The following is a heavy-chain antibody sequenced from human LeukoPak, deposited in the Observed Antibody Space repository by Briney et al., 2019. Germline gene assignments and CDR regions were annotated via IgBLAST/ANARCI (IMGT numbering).Heavy chain of an antibody. CDR3: AREARIAPVGGNYYYYGMDV. CDR2: INPNSGGT. J-gene: IGHJ6*02. V-gene: IGHV1-2*02. D-gene: IGHD6-13*01. Sequence: GASVKVSCKASGYTFTGYYMHWVRQSPGQGLEWMGWINPNSGGTNYAQKFQGRVTMTRDTSISTAYMELSRLRSDDTAVYYCAREARIAPVGGNYYYYGMDVWGQGTTVTVSS. CDR1: GYTFTGYY.